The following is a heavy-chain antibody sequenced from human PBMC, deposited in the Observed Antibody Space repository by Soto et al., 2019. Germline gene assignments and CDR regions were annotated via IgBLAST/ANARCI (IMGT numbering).Heavy chain of an antibody. CDR3: ARYGSTTCDY. CDR1: GYSFSNYV. CDR2: ISAYNGNT. D-gene: IGHD1-1*01. Sequence: QVQLVQSGAEVKKPGASVKVSCKASGYSFSNYVISWVRQAPGQGVEWMGWISAYNGNTNYAPKMQGRVTMTTDTSTSTAYMVLRSLRSDDTALYYGARYGSTTCDYWGQGTLVTFSS. J-gene: IGHJ4*02. V-gene: IGHV1-18*01.